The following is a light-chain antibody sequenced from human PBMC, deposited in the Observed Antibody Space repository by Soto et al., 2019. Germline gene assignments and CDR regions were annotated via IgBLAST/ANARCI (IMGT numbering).Light chain of an antibody. V-gene: IGLV1-44*01. Sequence: QSVLTQPPSASGTPGQRVTISCSGSGSSIGTNTVNWYRQLPGTAPKLLIFGNNQRPSGVPDRFSGSKSGTSASLAISGLQSEDEAEYYCAAWDGRVHNVLFGGGNKLTVL. J-gene: IGLJ2*01. CDR3: AAWDGRVHNVL. CDR1: GSSIGTNT. CDR2: GNN.